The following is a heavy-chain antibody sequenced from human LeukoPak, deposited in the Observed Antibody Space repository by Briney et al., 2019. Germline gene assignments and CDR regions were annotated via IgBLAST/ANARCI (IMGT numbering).Heavy chain of an antibody. Sequence: SETLSLTCAVYGGSFSGYYWSWIRQPPGKGLEWIGEINHSGSTNYNPSLKSRVTISVDTSKNQFSLKLSSVTAADTAVYYCAREPPLVVAALFRTPRFDPWGQGTLVTVSS. V-gene: IGHV4-34*01. CDR2: INHSGST. CDR1: GGSFSGYY. J-gene: IGHJ5*02. D-gene: IGHD2-15*01. CDR3: AREPPLVVAALFRTPRFDP.